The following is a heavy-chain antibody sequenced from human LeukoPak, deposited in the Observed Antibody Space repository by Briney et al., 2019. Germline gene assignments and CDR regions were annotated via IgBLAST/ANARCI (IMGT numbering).Heavy chain of an antibody. CDR3: AKDDSSGSGAFDI. CDR1: GFTFDDYA. CDR2: ISWNSGSI. D-gene: IGHD3-22*01. Sequence: GGSLRLSCAASGFTFDDYAMHWVRQAPGKGLEWVSGISWNSGSIGYADSVKGRFTISRDNAKNSLYLQMNSLRAEDTALYYCAKDDSSGSGAFDIWGQGTMVTVSS. V-gene: IGHV3-9*01. J-gene: IGHJ3*02.